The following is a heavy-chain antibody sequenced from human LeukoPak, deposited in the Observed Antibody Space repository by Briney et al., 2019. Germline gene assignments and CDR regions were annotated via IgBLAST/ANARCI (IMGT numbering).Heavy chain of an antibody. V-gene: IGHV3-66*01. D-gene: IGHD3-22*01. Sequence: PGGSLRLSCTASGFTVSSNYMSWVRQAPGKGLECVSMIYSGGATHYADSVKGRFTIARDNSKNTLYLQMNSLTAEDTAVYYCAAKWLLRRYWGQGTLVTVSS. CDR1: GFTVSSNY. CDR2: IYSGGAT. CDR3: AAKWLLRRY. J-gene: IGHJ4*02.